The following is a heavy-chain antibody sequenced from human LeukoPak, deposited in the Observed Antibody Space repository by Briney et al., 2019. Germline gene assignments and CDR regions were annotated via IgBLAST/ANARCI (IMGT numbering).Heavy chain of an antibody. J-gene: IGHJ4*02. V-gene: IGHV3-21*01. CDR3: ARAGIAAARKYFDY. CDR1: GFTFSSYS. D-gene: IGHD6-13*01. Sequence: GGSLRLSCAASGFTFSSYSMNWVRQAPGKGLGWVSSISSSSSYIYYADSVKGRFTISRDNAKNSLYLQMNSLRAEDTAVYYCARAGIAAARKYFDYWGQGTLVTVSS. CDR2: ISSSSSYI.